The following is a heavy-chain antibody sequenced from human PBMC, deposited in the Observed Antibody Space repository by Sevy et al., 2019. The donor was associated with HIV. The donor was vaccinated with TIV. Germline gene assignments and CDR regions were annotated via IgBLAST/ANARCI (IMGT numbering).Heavy chain of an antibody. Sequence: GGSLRRSCAASGFTFSHYGMHWVRQAPGKGLEWVTFIQYDGNNKYYADSVKGRFTISRDNSKNMFFLQINDLGAEDTALYYCAKNTAAAGVGGFDYWGQGALVTVSS. J-gene: IGHJ4*02. CDR2: IQYDGNNK. D-gene: IGHD6-13*01. V-gene: IGHV3-30*02. CDR1: GFTFSHYG. CDR3: AKNTAAAGVGGFDY.